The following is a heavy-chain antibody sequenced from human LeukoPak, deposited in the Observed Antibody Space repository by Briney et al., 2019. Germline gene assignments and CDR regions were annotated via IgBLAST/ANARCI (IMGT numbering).Heavy chain of an antibody. CDR2: IRYDGSNK. D-gene: IGHD5-24*01. CDR3: ARTGRVLATIYYFDY. V-gene: IGHV3-30*02. J-gene: IGHJ4*02. CDR1: GFTFSSYG. Sequence: PGGSLRLSCAASGFTFSSYGMHWVRQAPGKGLEWVAFIRYDGSNKYYADSVKGRFTISRDNSKNTLYLQMNSLRAEDTAVYYCARTGRVLATIYYFDYWGQGTLVTVSS.